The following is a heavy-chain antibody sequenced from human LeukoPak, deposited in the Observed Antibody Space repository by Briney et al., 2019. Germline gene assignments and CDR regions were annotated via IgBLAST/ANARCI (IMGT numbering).Heavy chain of an antibody. D-gene: IGHD2-2*01. CDR1: GGSISSYY. CDR3: ARVLGYCSSTSCYGGPDYYGMDV. V-gene: IGHV4-59*01. CDR2: IYYSGST. Sequence: SETLSLTCTVSGGSISSYYWSWIRQPPGKGLEWIGYIYYSGSTNYNTSLKSRVTISVNTSKNQFSLKLSSVTAADTAVYYCARVLGYCSSTSCYGGPDYYGMDVWGKGTTVTVSS. J-gene: IGHJ6*04.